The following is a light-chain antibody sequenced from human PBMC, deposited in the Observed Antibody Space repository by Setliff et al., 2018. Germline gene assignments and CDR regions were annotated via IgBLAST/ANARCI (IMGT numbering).Light chain of an antibody. J-gene: IGLJ1*01. Sequence: QSALTQPPSASGSPGQSVTISCTGTGGLVGGYNYVSWYQQHPGKAPRLIIYEVTKRPSGVPDRFSGSNSGNTASLTVSGLQAEDEADYYCSAYTSSSTYVFGTGTKATVL. CDR2: EVT. CDR1: GGLVGGYNY. CDR3: SAYTSSSTYV. V-gene: IGLV2-8*01.